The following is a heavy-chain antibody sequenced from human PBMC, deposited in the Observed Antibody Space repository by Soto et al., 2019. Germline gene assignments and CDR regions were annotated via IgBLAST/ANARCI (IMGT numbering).Heavy chain of an antibody. D-gene: IGHD1-26*01. CDR1: GFSFRDVW. Sequence: EVQLVESGGGLLKPGGSLRLSCEASGFSFRDVWMSWVRQAPGKGLEWVGRIKTTREGEPPDYAAPVRRRFTISRHDSENTLYLQINDLKIEDTAVYYCTTDLRWETPPVDFWGQGTLVTVSS. CDR2: IKTTREGEPP. J-gene: IGHJ4*02. CDR3: TTDLRWETPPVDF. V-gene: IGHV3-15*01.